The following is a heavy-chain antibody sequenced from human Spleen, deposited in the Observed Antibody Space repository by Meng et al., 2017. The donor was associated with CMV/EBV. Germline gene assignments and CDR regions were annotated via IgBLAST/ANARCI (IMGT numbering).Heavy chain of an antibody. Sequence: ASVKVSCKASDYTFTRYGISWVRQAPGQGLEWMGWINPNSGATNYAQKFQGRVTMTRDTSISTAYMDLSRLRSDDTAVYYCTRRGSTGKRLANNWFDPWGQGTLVTVSS. CDR3: TRRGSTGKRLANNWFDP. V-gene: IGHV1-2*02. CDR1: DYTFTRYG. D-gene: IGHD3-10*01. J-gene: IGHJ5*02. CDR2: INPNSGAT.